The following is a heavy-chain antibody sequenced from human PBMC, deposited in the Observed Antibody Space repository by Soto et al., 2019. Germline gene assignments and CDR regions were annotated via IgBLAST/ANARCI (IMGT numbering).Heavy chain of an antibody. J-gene: IGHJ5*02. CDR3: ARMYSSGSGWFHP. V-gene: IGHV4-30-2*01. CDR2: IYPSGMP. Sequence: LSLTCTVSGGSVSNAAYSWSWIRQPPGKGLEWIGYIYPSGMPFYNPSLRSRVTISIDRSNDQFSLNLKSVTAADTARYYCARMYSSGSGWFHPWGQGTLVTVS. D-gene: IGHD6-19*01. CDR1: GGSVSNAAYS.